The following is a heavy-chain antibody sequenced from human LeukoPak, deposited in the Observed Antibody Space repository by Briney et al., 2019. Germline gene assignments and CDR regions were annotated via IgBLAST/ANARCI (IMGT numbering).Heavy chain of an antibody. V-gene: IGHV3-9*01. CDR2: ISWNSVNL. D-gene: IGHD3-22*01. CDR1: GFSFDDYA. Sequence: GGSLRLSCAASGFSFDDYAMHWVRQAPGKGLEWVSGISWNSVNLGYADSVKGRFTISRDNAKNSLYLQMISLRAEDTALYYCAKAGYDSSGYWDYYYYMDVWGKGTTVTVSS. J-gene: IGHJ6*03. CDR3: AKAGYDSSGYWDYYYYMDV.